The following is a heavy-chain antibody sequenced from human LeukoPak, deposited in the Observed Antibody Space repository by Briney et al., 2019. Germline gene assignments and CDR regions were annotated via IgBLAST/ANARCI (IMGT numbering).Heavy chain of an antibody. Sequence: SETLSLTCAVYGGSFSGYYWSWIRQPPGKGLEWIGYIYHSGSTYYNPSLKSRVTISVDRSKNQFSLKLSSVTAADTAVYYCARGDYYDSALFDYWGQGTLVTVSS. D-gene: IGHD3-22*01. CDR1: GGSFSGYY. J-gene: IGHJ4*02. V-gene: IGHV4-34*01. CDR2: IYHSGST. CDR3: ARGDYYDSALFDY.